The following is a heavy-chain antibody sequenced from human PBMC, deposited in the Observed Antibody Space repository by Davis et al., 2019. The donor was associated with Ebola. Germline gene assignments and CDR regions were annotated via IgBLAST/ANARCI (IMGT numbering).Heavy chain of an antibody. CDR2: IYYSGST. CDR1: GGSVSSGSYY. Sequence: SETLSLTCTVSGGSVSSGSYYWSWIRQPPGKGLEWIGYIYYSGSTNYNPSLKSRVTISVDTSKNQFSLKLSSVTAADTAVYYCARDTRGYSYGYGYYYYGMDVWGQGTTVTVSS. D-gene: IGHD5-18*01. CDR3: ARDTRGYSYGYGYYYYGMDV. J-gene: IGHJ6*02. V-gene: IGHV4-61*01.